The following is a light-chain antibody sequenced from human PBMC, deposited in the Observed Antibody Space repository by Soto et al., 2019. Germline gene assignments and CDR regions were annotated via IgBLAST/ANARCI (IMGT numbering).Light chain of an antibody. CDR2: DAS. Sequence: IVLTQSPATLSLSPGARATLSCRATQSVISYLACYQQKHGQAHRLLIYDASNTATGIPARFSGSGSGTDFTLAISSLEPADVAVYYCQQRSNLPLTFGGGPKVEIK. CDR3: QQRSNLPLT. J-gene: IGKJ4*01. CDR1: QSVISY. V-gene: IGKV3-11*01.